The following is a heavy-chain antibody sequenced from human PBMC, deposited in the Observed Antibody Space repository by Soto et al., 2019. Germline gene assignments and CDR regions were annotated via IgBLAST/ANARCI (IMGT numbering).Heavy chain of an antibody. J-gene: IGHJ5*02. CDR3: ARSQRITIFGVVVGNWLDP. D-gene: IGHD3-3*01. V-gene: IGHV1-18*01. CDR1: GYTFTSYG. CDR2: ISAYNGNT. Sequence: ASVKVSFKASGYTFTSYGISWVRQAPGQGLEWMGWISAYNGNTNYAQKLQGRVTMTTDTSTSTAYMELRSLRSDDTAVYYCARSQRITIFGVVVGNWLDPWGQGTLVTVSS.